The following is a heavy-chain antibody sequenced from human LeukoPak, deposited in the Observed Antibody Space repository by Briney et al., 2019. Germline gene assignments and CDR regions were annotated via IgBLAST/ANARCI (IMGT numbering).Heavy chain of an antibody. Sequence: SGPTLVNPTQTLTLTCTFLGFSLSTSGMCVSWIRQPPGKALEWLARIDWDDDKYYSTSLKTRLTISKDTSKNQVVLTMTNMDPVDTATYYCARIMVRGVYKDVWGQGTTVTVSS. D-gene: IGHD3-10*01. CDR3: ARIMVRGVYKDV. CDR1: GFSLSTSGMC. CDR2: IDWDDDK. V-gene: IGHV2-70*11. J-gene: IGHJ6*02.